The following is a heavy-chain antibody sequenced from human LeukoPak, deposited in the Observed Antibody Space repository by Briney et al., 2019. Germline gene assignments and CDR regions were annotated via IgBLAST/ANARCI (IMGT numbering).Heavy chain of an antibody. D-gene: IGHD4-11*01. CDR3: ARGFGYSIDY. CDR1: GGSFSGCY. V-gene: IGHV4-34*01. CDR2: INHSGST. Sequence: SETLSLTCAVYGGSFSGCYWSWIRQPPGKGLEWIGEINHSGSTNYNPSLKSRVTISVDTSKNQFSLKLSSVTAADTAVYYCARGFGYSIDYWGQGTLVTVSS. J-gene: IGHJ4*02.